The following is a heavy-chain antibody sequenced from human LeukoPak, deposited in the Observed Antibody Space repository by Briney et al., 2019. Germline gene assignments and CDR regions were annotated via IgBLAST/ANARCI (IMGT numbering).Heavy chain of an antibody. CDR3: VTYYFDSSGLKKNY. J-gene: IGHJ4*02. D-gene: IGHD3-22*01. Sequence: SETLSLTCAVYGGSFSGYYWSWIRQPPGKGLEWIGEINHSGSTNYNPSLKSRVTISVDTSKKQFSLKLSSVTAADAAVYYCVTYYFDSSGLKKNYWGQGTLVTVSS. V-gene: IGHV4-34*01. CDR2: INHSGST. CDR1: GGSFSGYY.